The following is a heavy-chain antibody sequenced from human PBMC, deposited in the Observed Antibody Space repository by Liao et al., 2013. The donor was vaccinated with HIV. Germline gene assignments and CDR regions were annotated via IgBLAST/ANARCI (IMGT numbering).Heavy chain of an antibody. CDR1: GGSISSYY. CDR2: ISYSGGS. CDR3: ARFFRGGFDI. Sequence: QVQLQESGPGLVKPSGTLSLTCTVSGGSISSYYWSWIRQSPGKGLEWIGYISYSGGSKYNPSLRSRVTMSVDTSKNQFSLTLSSVTAADTAVFYCARFFRGGFDIWGQGTMVSVS. D-gene: IGHD2-15*01. J-gene: IGHJ3*02. V-gene: IGHV4-59*01.